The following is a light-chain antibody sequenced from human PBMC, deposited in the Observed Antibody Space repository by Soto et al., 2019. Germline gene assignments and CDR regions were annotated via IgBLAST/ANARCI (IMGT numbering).Light chain of an antibody. CDR3: QQYKSYSPLT. CDR2: DAS. CDR1: QSISSW. Sequence: DIQMTQSPSTLSASVGDRVTVTCRASQSISSWLAWYQQKPGKAPKLLIYDASSLESGVPSRFSGSGSGTEFTLTISSLQPEDFATYYCQQYKSYSPLTFGGGTKV. J-gene: IGKJ4*01. V-gene: IGKV1-5*01.